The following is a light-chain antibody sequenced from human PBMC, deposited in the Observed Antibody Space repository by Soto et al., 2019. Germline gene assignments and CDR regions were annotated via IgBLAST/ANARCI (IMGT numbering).Light chain of an antibody. CDR2: DAS. V-gene: IGKV1-5*01. CDR3: QQYNSYSWT. CDR1: QSISSW. J-gene: IGKJ1*01. Sequence: DIHMTQSPSTLSASVGDRVTITCRASQSISSWLAWYQQKPGKAPKLLIYDASSLESGVPSRFSGSGSGTEFTLTISSXQPDDFATYYCQQYNSYSWTFGQGTKVDIK.